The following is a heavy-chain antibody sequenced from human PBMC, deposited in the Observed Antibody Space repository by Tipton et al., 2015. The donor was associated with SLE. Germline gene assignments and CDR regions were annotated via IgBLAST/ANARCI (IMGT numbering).Heavy chain of an antibody. CDR1: GGSFSGYY. J-gene: IGHJ4*02. V-gene: IGHV4-34*01. Sequence: TLSLTCAVYGGSFSGYYWSWIRQPPGKGLEWIGEINHSGSTNYNPSLKSRVTMTTDTSTSTAYMELRSLRSDDTAVYYCARGAGGTSIDYWGQGTLVTVSS. CDR2: INHSGST. CDR3: ARGAGGTSIDY.